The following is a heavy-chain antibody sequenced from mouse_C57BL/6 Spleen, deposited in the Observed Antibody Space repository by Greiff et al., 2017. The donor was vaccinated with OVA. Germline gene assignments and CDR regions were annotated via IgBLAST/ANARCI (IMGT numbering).Heavy chain of an antibody. CDR3: ARSNYGSSYYAMDY. CDR1: GYTFTSYW. Sequence: QLQQPGAELVMPGASVKLSCKASGYTFTSYWMHWVKQRPGQGLEWIGEIDPSDSYTNYNQKFKGKSTLTVDKSSSTAYMQLSSLTSEDSAVYYCARSNYGSSYYAMDYWGQGTSVTVSS. D-gene: IGHD1-1*01. CDR2: IDPSDSYT. J-gene: IGHJ4*01. V-gene: IGHV1-69*01.